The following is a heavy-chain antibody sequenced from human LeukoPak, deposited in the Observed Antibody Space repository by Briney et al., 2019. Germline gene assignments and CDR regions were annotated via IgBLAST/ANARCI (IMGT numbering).Heavy chain of an antibody. CDR2: INPNSGGT. D-gene: IGHD3-22*01. CDR3: ASLTYYYDSSGYTFDY. V-gene: IGHV1-2*02. Sequence: ASAKVSCKASGYTFTGYYMHWVRQAPGQGLEWMGWINPNSGGTNYAQKFQGRVTMTRDTSISTAYMELSRLRSDDTAVYYCASLTYYYDSSGYTFDYWGQGTLVTVSS. CDR1: GYTFTGYY. J-gene: IGHJ4*02.